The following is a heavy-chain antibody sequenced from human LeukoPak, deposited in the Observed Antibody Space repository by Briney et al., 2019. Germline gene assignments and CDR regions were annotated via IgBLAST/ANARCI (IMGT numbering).Heavy chain of an antibody. CDR2: ISWNSGTI. D-gene: IGHD6-19*01. J-gene: IGHJ1*01. Sequence: QPGRSQGLSCAASGFTFDNYAMNWVRHVPGKGLEWLSLISWNSGTIGYADSVKGRFTISRDNANNFLYLQMNSLRAEDMALYYCARAYKDRSLAGKKEFFQHWGQGTLVTVSS. CDR1: GFTFDNYA. CDR3: ARAYKDRSLAGKKEFFQH. V-gene: IGHV3-9*03.